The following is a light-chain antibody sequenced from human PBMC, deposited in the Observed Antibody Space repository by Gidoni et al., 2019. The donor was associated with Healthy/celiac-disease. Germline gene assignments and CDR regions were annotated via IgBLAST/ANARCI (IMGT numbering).Light chain of an antibody. CDR1: QSNSSY. Sequence: DIQMTQSPSSLSASVGDRVTITCRASQSNSSYLNWYQQKPGKAPKLLIYAASSLQSGVPSRFSGSGARTDFTLTISSLQPEDFATYYCQQSYSTPLTFGGGTKVEIK. J-gene: IGKJ4*02. CDR3: QQSYSTPLT. CDR2: AAS. V-gene: IGKV1-39*01.